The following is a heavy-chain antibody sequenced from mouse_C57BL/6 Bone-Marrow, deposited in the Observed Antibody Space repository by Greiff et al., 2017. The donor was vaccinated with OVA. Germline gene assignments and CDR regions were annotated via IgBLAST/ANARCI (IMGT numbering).Heavy chain of an antibody. Sequence: DVMLVESGGGLVKPGGSLKLSCAASGFTFSDYGMHWVRQAPEKGLEWVAYISSGSSTIYYADTVKGRFTISRDNAKNTLFLQMTSLRSEDTAMYYCARGGTIWPFDYWGQGTTLTVSS. D-gene: IGHD1-1*02. V-gene: IGHV5-17*01. CDR3: ARGGTIWPFDY. J-gene: IGHJ2*01. CDR2: ISSGSSTI. CDR1: GFTFSDYG.